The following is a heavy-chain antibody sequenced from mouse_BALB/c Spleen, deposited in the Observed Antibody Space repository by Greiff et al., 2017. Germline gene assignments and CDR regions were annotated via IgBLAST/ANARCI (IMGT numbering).Heavy chain of an antibody. CDR2: ISSGGST. Sequence: EVKLVESGGGLVKPGGSLKLSCAASGFTFSSYAMSWVRQTPEKSLEWVASISSGGSTYYPDSVKGRFTISRDNARNILYLQMSSLRSEDTAMYYCARGGYYGNYLDYWGQGTTLTVAS. J-gene: IGHJ2*01. CDR1: GFTFSSYA. CDR3: ARGGYYGNYLDY. D-gene: IGHD2-1*01. V-gene: IGHV5-6-5*01.